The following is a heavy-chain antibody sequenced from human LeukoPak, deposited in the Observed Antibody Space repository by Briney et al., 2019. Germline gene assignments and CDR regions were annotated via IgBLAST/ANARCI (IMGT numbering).Heavy chain of an antibody. Sequence: ASVKVSCKASGYTFTSYGISWVRQAPGQGLEWMGWTSAYNGNTNYAQKLQGRVTMTTDTSTSTAYMELRSLRSDDTAVYYCARGPKRAVVPAARLFDYWGQGTLVTVSS. CDR1: GYTFTSYG. V-gene: IGHV1-18*01. CDR2: TSAYNGNT. J-gene: IGHJ4*02. D-gene: IGHD2-2*01. CDR3: ARGPKRAVVPAARLFDY.